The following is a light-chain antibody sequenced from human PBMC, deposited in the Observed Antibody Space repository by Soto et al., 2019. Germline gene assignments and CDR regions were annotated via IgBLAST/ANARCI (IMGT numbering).Light chain of an antibody. CDR2: AAS. CDR1: QSVSGY. V-gene: IGKV1-39*01. J-gene: IGKJ1*01. Sequence: DIQMTQSPSSLSASVGDRVTITYRTSQSVSGYLNWYQQEPGKAPKLLIYAASSLESGVPSRFSGSGSGTDFSLTISRLQPEDFATYYCQQYYTSPRTFGQGTKVDIK. CDR3: QQYYTSPRT.